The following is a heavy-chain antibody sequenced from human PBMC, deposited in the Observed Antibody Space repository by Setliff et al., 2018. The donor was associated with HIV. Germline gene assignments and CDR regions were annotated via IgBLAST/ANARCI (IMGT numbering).Heavy chain of an antibody. J-gene: IGHJ3*02. V-gene: IGHV4-31*03. D-gene: IGHD3-22*01. CDR3: ARVLGVRRDYYDSSAPLRAAFDI. Sequence: PSETLSLTCTVSGGSITSGGDSWSWIRQHPGKGLKWIGYISYSGITYYDPSLKSRLTKSVDTSNNQFSLKLSSATAADTAVYYCARVLGVRRDYYDSSAPLRAAFDIWGQGTMVTVSS. CDR1: GGSITSGGDS. CDR2: ISYSGIT.